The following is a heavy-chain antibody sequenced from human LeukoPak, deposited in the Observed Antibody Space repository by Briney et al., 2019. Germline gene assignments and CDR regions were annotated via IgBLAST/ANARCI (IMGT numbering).Heavy chain of an antibody. CDR1: GGSISSYY. V-gene: IGHV4-59*01. D-gene: IGHD6-19*01. CDR2: IYYSGST. CDR3: ATGGGWSPYYFDY. Sequence: SETLSLTCTVSGGSISSYYWSWIRRSPGKGLEWIAYIYYSGSTSYNPSLKSRVAISIDTSKNQFSLKLSSVTAADTAVYYCATGGGWSPYYFDYWGQGTLVTVSS. J-gene: IGHJ4*02.